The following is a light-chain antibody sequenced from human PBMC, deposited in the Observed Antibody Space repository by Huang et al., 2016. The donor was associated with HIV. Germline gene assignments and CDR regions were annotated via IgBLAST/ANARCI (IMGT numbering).Light chain of an antibody. Sequence: EIVLTQSPKTLSLSPGERVTLSCRASQSLSGNYLAWYRQKPGQAPRLLIYGASSRATDIPDRFSGSGSGTDFTLIINRLEPEDSAVYYCQQYGYSPRAFGQGTKVEIK. CDR3: QQYGYSPRA. CDR1: QSLSGNY. CDR2: GAS. V-gene: IGKV3-20*01. J-gene: IGKJ1*01.